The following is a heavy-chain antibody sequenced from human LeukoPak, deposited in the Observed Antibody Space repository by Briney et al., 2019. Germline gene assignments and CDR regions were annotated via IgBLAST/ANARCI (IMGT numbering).Heavy chain of an antibody. V-gene: IGHV3-23*01. CDR3: APAAWAPNDY. D-gene: IGHD6-13*01. CDR1: GFTFNTYD. CDR2: VSGSGGST. Sequence: GGTLRLSCAASGFTFNTYDMSWVRQAPGKGLEWVSGVSGSGGSTYYADSVKGRFTISRDNSKNTLYLQMNSLRAEDTAVYYCAPAAWAPNDYWGQGTLVTVSS. J-gene: IGHJ4*02.